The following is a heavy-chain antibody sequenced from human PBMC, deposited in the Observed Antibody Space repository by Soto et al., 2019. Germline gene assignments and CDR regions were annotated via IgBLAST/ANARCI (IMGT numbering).Heavy chain of an antibody. CDR3: ARDRTGGYCSSTSCPVDY. CDR2: ISYDGSNK. D-gene: IGHD2-2*01. J-gene: IGHJ4*02. V-gene: IGHV3-30-3*01. Sequence: QVQLVESGGGVVQPGRSLRLSCAASGFTFSSYAMHWVRQAPGKGLEGVAVISYDGSNKYYADSVKGRFTISRDNSKNTLYLQMNSLRAEDTAVYYCARDRTGGYCSSTSCPVDYWGQGTLVTVSS. CDR1: GFTFSSYA.